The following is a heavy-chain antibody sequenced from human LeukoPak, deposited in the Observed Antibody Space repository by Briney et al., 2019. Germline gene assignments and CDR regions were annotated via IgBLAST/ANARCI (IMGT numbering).Heavy chain of an antibody. CDR2: IRYDGSDK. CDR1: GFTFSTYG. D-gene: IGHD5-18*01. CDR3: ARALGYSYGYAVDY. Sequence: GGSLRLSCAASGFTFSTYGMNWVRQAPGKGLEWVAFIRYDGSDKYYTDSVKGRFTISGDNAKNSLYLQMNSLRAEDTAVYYCARALGYSYGYAVDYWGQGTLVTVSS. V-gene: IGHV3-30*02. J-gene: IGHJ4*02.